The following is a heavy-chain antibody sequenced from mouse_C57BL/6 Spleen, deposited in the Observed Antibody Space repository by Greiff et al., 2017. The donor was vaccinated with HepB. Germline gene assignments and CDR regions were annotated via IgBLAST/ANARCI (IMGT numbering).Heavy chain of an antibody. CDR2: IWRGGST. J-gene: IGHJ4*01. CDR3: AKRNDYDDGYAMDY. Sequence: VKLVESGPGLVQPSQSLSITCTVSGFSLTSYGVHWVRQSPGKGLEWLGVIWRGGSTDYNAAFMSRLSITKDNSKSQVFFKMNSLQADDTAIYYCAKRNDYDDGYAMDYWGQGTSVTVSS. CDR1: GFSLTSYG. D-gene: IGHD2-4*01. V-gene: IGHV2-5*01.